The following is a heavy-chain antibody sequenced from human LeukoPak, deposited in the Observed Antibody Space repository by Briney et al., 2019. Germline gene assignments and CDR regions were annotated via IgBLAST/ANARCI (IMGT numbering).Heavy chain of an antibody. V-gene: IGHV7-4-1*02. Sequence: GASVKVSCKASGYTFTSYAMNWVRQAPGQGLEWMGWINTNTGNPTYAQGFTGRFVFSLDTSVSTAYLQISSLKAEDTAVYYCARDLPPGIAVAGTCCWFDPWGQGTLVTVSS. D-gene: IGHD6-19*01. CDR1: GYTFTSYA. J-gene: IGHJ5*02. CDR3: ARDLPPGIAVAGTCCWFDP. CDR2: INTNTGNP.